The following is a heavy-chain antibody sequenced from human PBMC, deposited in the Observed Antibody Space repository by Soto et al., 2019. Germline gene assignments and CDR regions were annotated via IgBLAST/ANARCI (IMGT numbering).Heavy chain of an antibody. J-gene: IGHJ5*02. Sequence: NPSETLSLICTAYGGSFSGYYWSWIRQPPGKWLEWIGEINHSGGTSYNPSLKSRVTISVDTPKSQFSLKLTSVTAADRAVYYCAGGSVDTVDSFDFSESWGQEXPATVPS. D-gene: IGHD3-22*01. CDR2: INHSGGT. CDR3: AGGSVDTVDSFDFSES. V-gene: IGHV4-34*01. CDR1: GGSFSGYY.